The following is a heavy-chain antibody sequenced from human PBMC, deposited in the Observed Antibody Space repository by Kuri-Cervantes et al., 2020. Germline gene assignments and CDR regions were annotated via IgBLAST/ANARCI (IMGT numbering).Heavy chain of an antibody. D-gene: IGHD6-13*01. CDR1: GGSISSYY. V-gene: IGHV4-59*01. CDR3: ARDRRSPSIAAAGTMGYYYGMDV. J-gene: IGHJ6*02. CDR2: IYYSGST. Sequence: SETLSLTCTVSGGSISSYYWSWIRQPPGKGLEWIGYIYYSGSTNYNPSLKSRVTISVDTSKNQFSLKLSSVTAADTAVYYCARDRRSPSIAAAGTMGYYYGMDVWGQGTTVTVSS.